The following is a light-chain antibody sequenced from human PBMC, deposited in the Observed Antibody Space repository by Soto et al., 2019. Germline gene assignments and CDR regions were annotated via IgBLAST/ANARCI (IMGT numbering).Light chain of an antibody. CDR2: GAS. V-gene: IGKV3D-15*01. J-gene: IGKJ5*01. CDR3: QQYNNWPLT. CDR1: QSINSD. Sequence: EIVMTQSPATLSVSPGETTRLSCRASQSINSDVAWYQQKVGQTPRLLMFGASARATGIPARFSGSGSGTEFTLTISSLQSEDFAVYYCQQYNNWPLTFGQGTRLEIK.